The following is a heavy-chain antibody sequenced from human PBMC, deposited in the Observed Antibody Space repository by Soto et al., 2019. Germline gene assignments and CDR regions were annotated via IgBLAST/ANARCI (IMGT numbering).Heavy chain of an antibody. CDR2: VNDSGNT. V-gene: IGHV4-34*01. CDR1: GGSFRGYF. Sequence: SETLSLTCAVSGGSFRGYFWSWIRQSPAKGLEWIGEVNDSGNTYYNPSFKSRLTISVDTSTSQISLRLTSVTAADSAVYYCQGGDFWGQGTRVTVSS. D-gene: IGHD3-16*01. J-gene: IGHJ4*02. CDR3: QGGDF.